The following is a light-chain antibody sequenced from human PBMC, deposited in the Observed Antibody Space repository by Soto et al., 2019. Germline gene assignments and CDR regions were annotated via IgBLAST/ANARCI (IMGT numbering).Light chain of an antibody. V-gene: IGKV3-15*01. Sequence: EIVMTQAPATLSVSPGERATISCRASQSVSSNLAWYQQQPGQAPRRLIYDTSTKATGLPARFSCSGSGTEFTLTISILQSEDFAVYYCQQYNNWPRSTFGARTKVDIK. J-gene: IGKJ3*01. CDR1: QSVSSN. CDR2: DTS. CDR3: QQYNNWPRST.